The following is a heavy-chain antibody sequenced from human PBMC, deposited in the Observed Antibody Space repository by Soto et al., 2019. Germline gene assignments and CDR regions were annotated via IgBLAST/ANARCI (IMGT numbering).Heavy chain of an antibody. D-gene: IGHD6-13*01. CDR3: ARDLDVYSSRWHNYYYYGLDV. J-gene: IGHJ6*02. Sequence: SGLPIINHGIRWILKEKEKRLEWVSTINSSGGSTTYADSVKGRFTISRDNAKNTLYLQMNSLRAEDTAVYYCARDLDVYSSRWHNYYYYGLDVCGEGTTVT. CDR2: INSSGGST. CDR1: GLPIINHG. V-gene: IGHV3-74*01.